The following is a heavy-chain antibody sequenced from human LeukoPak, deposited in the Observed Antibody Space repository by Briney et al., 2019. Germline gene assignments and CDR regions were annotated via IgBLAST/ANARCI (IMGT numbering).Heavy chain of an antibody. J-gene: IGHJ4*02. D-gene: IGHD3-22*01. Sequence: GESLRLSCAASGFTVSSNYMSWVRQAPGKGLEWVSVIYSGGSTYYADSVKGRFTISRANSKNTLYLQMNSLRAEDTAVYYCAREKYYYDSSGYYYLYYFDYWGQGTLVTVSS. CDR3: AREKYYYDSSGYYYLYYFDY. CDR2: IYSGGST. CDR1: GFTVSSNY. V-gene: IGHV3-53*01.